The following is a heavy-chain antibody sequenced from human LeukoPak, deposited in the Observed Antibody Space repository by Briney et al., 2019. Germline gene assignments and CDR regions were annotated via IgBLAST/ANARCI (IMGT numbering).Heavy chain of an antibody. V-gene: IGHV3-48*03. D-gene: IGHD3-10*01. CDR3: ARSAGWFGELFFEY. CDR2: ITSSVSTI. CDR1: GFTFSSYE. J-gene: IGHJ4*02. Sequence: GGSLRLSCAASGFTFSSYEMNWVRQAPGKGLEWVSYITSSVSTIYYADSVKGRFTISRDNAKNSLYLQMNSLRAEDTAVYYCARSAGWFGELFFEYWGQGALVTVSP.